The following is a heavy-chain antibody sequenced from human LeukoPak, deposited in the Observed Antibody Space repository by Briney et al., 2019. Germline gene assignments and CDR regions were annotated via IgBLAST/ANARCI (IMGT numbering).Heavy chain of an antibody. D-gene: IGHD3-22*01. CDR1: GFTFSSYG. V-gene: IGHV3-30*02. J-gene: IGHJ3*02. Sequence: GGSLRLSCAASGFTFSSYGMHWVRQGPGRGLEWVAIIRYDGSNKYYADSVKGRFTISRDNSKNTLYLQMNSLRAEDTAVYYCAKDLGYYDSSGYQPPDIWGQGTMVTVSS. CDR2: IRYDGSNK. CDR3: AKDLGYYDSSGYQPPDI.